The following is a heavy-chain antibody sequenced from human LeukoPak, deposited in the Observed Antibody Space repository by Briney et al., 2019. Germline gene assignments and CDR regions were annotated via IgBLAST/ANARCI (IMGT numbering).Heavy chain of an antibody. CDR3: AKNGYSGYESDY. V-gene: IGHV5-51*01. J-gene: IGHJ4*02. CDR2: IYPGDSDT. CDR1: GNSFTNYW. Sequence: GESLKISCKGSGNSFTNYWIAWVRQMPGKGLEWMGVIYPGDSDTRYSPSFQGQVTILADKSISTAYLQWSSLKASDSAMYYCAKNGYSGYESDYWGQGTLVTVSS. D-gene: IGHD5-12*01.